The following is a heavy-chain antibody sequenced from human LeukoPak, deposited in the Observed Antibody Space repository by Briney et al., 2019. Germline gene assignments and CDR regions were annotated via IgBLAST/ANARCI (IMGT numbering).Heavy chain of an antibody. CDR2: IWYDGSNK. J-gene: IGHJ4*02. CDR3: ARAPPGYCSSTSCYLNY. CDR1: GFTFSNYG. D-gene: IGHD2-2*01. V-gene: IGHV3-33*01. Sequence: GTSLRLSCAASGFTFSNYGMHWVRQAPCKGLEWVAVIWYDGSNKYYADSVKGRFTISRDNSKNTLYLQMNSLRAEDTAVYYCARAPPGYCSSTSCYLNYWGQGILVTVSS.